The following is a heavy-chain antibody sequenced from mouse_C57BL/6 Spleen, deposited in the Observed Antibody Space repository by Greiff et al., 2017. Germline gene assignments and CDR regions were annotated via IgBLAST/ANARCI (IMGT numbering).Heavy chain of an antibody. CDR3: AGWLLGYYAMDY. V-gene: IGHV1-22*01. CDR2: INPNNGGT. Sequence: EVQLQESGPELVKPGASVKMSCKASGYTFTDYNMHWVKQSHGKSLEWIGYINPNNGGTSYNQKFKGKATLTVNKSSSTAYMELRSLTSEDSAVYYCAGWLLGYYAMDYWGQGTSVTVSS. J-gene: IGHJ4*01. CDR1: GYTFTDYN. D-gene: IGHD2-3*01.